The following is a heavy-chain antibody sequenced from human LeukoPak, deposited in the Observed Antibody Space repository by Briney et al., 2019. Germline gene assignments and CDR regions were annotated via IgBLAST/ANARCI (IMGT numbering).Heavy chain of an antibody. CDR2: ISAYNGNT. J-gene: IGHJ4*02. V-gene: IGHV1-18*04. Sequence: GASVEVSCKASGYTFTSYGISWVRQAPGQGLEWMGWISAYNGNTNYAQKLQGRVTMTTDTSTSTAYMELRSLRSDDTAVYYCARAQYYYGSGSYPIPDYWGQGTLVTVSS. CDR3: ARAQYYYGSGSYPIPDY. CDR1: GYTFTSYG. D-gene: IGHD3-10*01.